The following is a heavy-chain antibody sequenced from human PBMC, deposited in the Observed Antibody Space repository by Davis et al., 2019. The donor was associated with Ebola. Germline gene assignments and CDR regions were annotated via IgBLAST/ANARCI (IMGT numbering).Heavy chain of an antibody. CDR2: MNPNSGNT. CDR1: GGTFSSYA. D-gene: IGHD7-27*01. CDR3: ARGPGEGAFDI. V-gene: IGHV1-8*03. Sequence: ASVKVSCKASGGTFSSYAISWVRQATGQGLEWMGWMNPNSGNTGYAQKFQGRVTITRNTSISTAYMELSSLRSEDTAVYYCARGPGEGAFDIWGQGTTVTVSS. J-gene: IGHJ3*02.